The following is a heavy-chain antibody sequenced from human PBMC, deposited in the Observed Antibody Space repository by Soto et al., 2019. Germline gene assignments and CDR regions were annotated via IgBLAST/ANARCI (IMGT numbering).Heavy chain of an antibody. D-gene: IGHD5-12*01. V-gene: IGHV4-31*03. CDR1: GGSISSGGYY. Sequence: SETLSLTCTVSGGSISSGGYYWSWIRQHPGKGLEWIGYIYYSGSTYYNPSLKSRVTISVDTSKNQFSLKLSSVTAADTAVYYCERNRNSGYDICFDHWGQGTLVTVSS. CDR2: IYYSGST. J-gene: IGHJ4*02. CDR3: ERNRNSGYDICFDH.